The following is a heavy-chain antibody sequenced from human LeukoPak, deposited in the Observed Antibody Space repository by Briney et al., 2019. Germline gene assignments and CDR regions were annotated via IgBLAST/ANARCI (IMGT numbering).Heavy chain of an antibody. CDR2: IKEDGSEK. D-gene: IGHD1-1*01. CDR3: ARYHWNDVAY. J-gene: IGHJ4*02. V-gene: IGHV3-7*01. Sequence: GGSLRLSCAASGFTFSDYWMNWVRQAPGKGLEWMANIKEDGSEKYYVDSVRGRFTISRDNAKNSLYLQMNSLRAEDSAVYYCARYHWNDVAYWGQGTLVTVSS. CDR1: GFTFSDYW.